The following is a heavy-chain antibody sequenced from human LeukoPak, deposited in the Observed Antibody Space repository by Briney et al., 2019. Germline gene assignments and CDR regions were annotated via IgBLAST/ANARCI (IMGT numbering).Heavy chain of an antibody. D-gene: IGHD5-24*01. J-gene: IGHJ4*02. V-gene: IGHV3-7*01. CDR2: IKQDGTG. CDR3: ARIGSRDGYTVDY. Sequence: GGSLRLSCAASGFTFSNYWMSWVRQAPAKGLEWVANIKQDGTGYYVDSVEGRFTISRDNAKNSLYLQMNSLRVEDTAVYYCARIGSRDGYTVDYWGQGTLVTVSS. CDR1: GFTFSNYW.